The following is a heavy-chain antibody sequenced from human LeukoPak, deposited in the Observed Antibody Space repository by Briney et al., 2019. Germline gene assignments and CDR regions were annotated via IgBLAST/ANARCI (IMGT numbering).Heavy chain of an antibody. J-gene: IGHJ4*02. CDR3: AREDYYDSSGHFDY. CDR1: GFTFSSYE. D-gene: IGHD3-22*01. CDR2: ISSSGSTI. V-gene: IGHV3-48*03. Sequence: PGGSLRLSCAASGFTFSSYEMNWVRQAPGKGLEWVSYISSSGSTIYYADSVKGRFTISRDNAKNSLYLQMNSLRAEDTAVYYCAREDYYDSSGHFDYWGQGTLVTVSS.